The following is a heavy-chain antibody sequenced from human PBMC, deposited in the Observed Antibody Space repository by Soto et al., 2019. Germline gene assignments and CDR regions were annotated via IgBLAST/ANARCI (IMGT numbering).Heavy chain of an antibody. CDR2: ISGSGGST. CDR3: AKADCGYSYGYCYYYYYGMDV. Sequence: PGGSLRLSCAASGFTFSSYAMSWVRQAPGKGLEWVSAISGSGGSTYYADSVKGRFTISRDNSKNTLYLQMNSLRAEDTAVYYCAKADCGYSYGYCYYYYYGMDVWGQGTTVTVSS. D-gene: IGHD5-18*01. CDR1: GFTFSSYA. V-gene: IGHV3-23*01. J-gene: IGHJ6*02.